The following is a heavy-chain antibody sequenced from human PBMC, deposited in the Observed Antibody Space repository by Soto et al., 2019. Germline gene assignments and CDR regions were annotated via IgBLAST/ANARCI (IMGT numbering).Heavy chain of an antibody. CDR3: ARKGILTGYYMAYRGDYYYGMDV. CDR1: GFTFSSYS. J-gene: IGHJ6*02. Sequence: GGSLRLSCAASGFTFSSYSMNWVRQAPGKGLEWVSYISSSSSTIYYADSVKGRFTISRDNAKNSLYLQMNSLRAEDTAVYYCARKGILTGYYMAYRGDYYYGMDVWGQGT. V-gene: IGHV3-48*01. D-gene: IGHD3-9*01. CDR2: ISSSSSTI.